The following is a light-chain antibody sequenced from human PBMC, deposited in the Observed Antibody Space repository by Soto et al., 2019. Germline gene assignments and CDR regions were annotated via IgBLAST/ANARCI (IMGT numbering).Light chain of an antibody. CDR3: QQYNSYWT. CDR2: KAS. V-gene: IGKV1D-8*03. J-gene: IGKJ1*01. CDR1: QGISSY. Sequence: VIWMTQSPSLLSASTGDRVTISFRMSQGISSYLAWYQQKPGKAPELLIYKASSLESGVPSRFSGSGSGTEFTLTISSLQPDDFATYYCQQYNSYWTFGQGTKVDIK.